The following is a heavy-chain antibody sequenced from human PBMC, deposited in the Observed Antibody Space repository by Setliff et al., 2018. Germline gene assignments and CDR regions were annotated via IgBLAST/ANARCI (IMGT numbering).Heavy chain of an antibody. CDR1: GGSISPYF. CDR2: IYHNGNT. J-gene: IGHJ6*02. V-gene: IGHV4-59*01. D-gene: IGHD5-18*01. CDR3: VRDRTAYSYGLDA. Sequence: SETLSLTCTVSGGSISPYFWSRIRQPPGKGLEWIGYIYHNGNTNFNPSLKTRVTMSVDTSKNQFALNLRSVTAADAAVYYCVRDRTAYSYGLDAWGQGTTVTVSS.